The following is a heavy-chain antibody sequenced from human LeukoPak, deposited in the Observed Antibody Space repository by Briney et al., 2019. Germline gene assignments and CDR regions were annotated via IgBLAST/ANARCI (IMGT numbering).Heavy chain of an antibody. J-gene: IGHJ6*03. CDR2: IIYNYRSI. D-gene: IGHD4-11*01. Sequence: GGSLRLSCAASGVTFSRSGMRWGRQAPGKGVERGFSIIYNYRSIYYTDSVQGRFTISTDNAKNSLYLQKNSLRAEDTAVYYCSRLQDSYYNMDLWGKGTTVTVSS. V-gene: IGHV3-21*01. CDR1: GVTFSRSG. CDR3: SRLQDSYYNMDL.